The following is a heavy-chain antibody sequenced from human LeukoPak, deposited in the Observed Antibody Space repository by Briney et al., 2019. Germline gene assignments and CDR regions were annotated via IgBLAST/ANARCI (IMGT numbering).Heavy chain of an antibody. Sequence: ASVKVSCKASGYTFTSYDINWVRQATGQGLEWMGWMNPNSGNTGYAQKFQGRVTITRNTSISTAYMELSSLRSEDTAVYYCARVGVVPGTYYYYYGMDVWGQGTTVTVSS. CDR3: ARVGVVPGTYYYYYGMDV. CDR1: GYTFTSYD. J-gene: IGHJ6*02. D-gene: IGHD2-21*01. V-gene: IGHV1-8*03. CDR2: MNPNSGNT.